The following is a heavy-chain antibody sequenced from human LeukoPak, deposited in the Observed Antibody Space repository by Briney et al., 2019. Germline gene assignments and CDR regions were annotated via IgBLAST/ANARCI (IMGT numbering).Heavy chain of an antibody. CDR1: GFTVSSNY. D-gene: IGHD5-12*01. CDR3: AGYSGYDSRYYYYYMDV. J-gene: IGHJ6*03. Sequence: PGGSLRLSCAASGFTVSSNYMSWVRQAPGKGLEWVSVIYSGGSTYYADSVKGRFTISRDNSKNTLYLQMNSLRAEDTAVYYCAGYSGYDSRYYYYYMDVWGKGTTVTVSS. CDR2: IYSGGST. V-gene: IGHV3-53*01.